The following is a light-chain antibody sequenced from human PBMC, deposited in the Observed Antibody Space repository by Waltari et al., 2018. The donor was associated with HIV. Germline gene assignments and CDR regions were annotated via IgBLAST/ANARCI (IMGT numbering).Light chain of an antibody. CDR2: GAS. CDR1: QSVSTN. Sequence: IVMTQSPATLSVSPGERATLSCRASQSVSTNLACYQQKPGQAPRLLISGASTRATGLPARFSGSGSGTEFTLTISSLQSEDFAVYYCQQYNKWPETFGQGTKVEIK. V-gene: IGKV3-15*01. CDR3: QQYNKWPET. J-gene: IGKJ1*01.